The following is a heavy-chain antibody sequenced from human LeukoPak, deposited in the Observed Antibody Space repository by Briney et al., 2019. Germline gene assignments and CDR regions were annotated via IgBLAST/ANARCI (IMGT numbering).Heavy chain of an antibody. CDR2: ISSSSSIK. J-gene: IGHJ4*02. Sequence: GGSLRLSCVASGFTFSNYNMNWVRQAPGKGLEWVSYISSSSSIKYYADSVKGRFTISRDNAENSLFLQMISLRDEDTAVYYCARETMSSSWTYDYWGQGTLVTVSS. CDR1: GFTFSNYN. CDR3: ARETMSSSWTYDY. D-gene: IGHD6-13*01. V-gene: IGHV3-48*02.